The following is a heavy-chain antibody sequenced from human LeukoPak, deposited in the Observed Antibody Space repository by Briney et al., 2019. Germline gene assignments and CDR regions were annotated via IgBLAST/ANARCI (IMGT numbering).Heavy chain of an antibody. CDR3: ARRAHCTGDSCYPV. D-gene: IGHD2-15*01. Sequence: SETLSLTCTVSGDSMTSSNHYWVWIRQPPGKGLEWIGSIYYGGSTYYNPSLKSRVTISQDTSKNQFSLKVNTVTAADTAVYHCARRAHCTGDSCYPVWGQGTTVTVSS. CDR1: GDSMTSSNHY. V-gene: IGHV4-39*01. CDR2: IYYGGST. J-gene: IGHJ6*02.